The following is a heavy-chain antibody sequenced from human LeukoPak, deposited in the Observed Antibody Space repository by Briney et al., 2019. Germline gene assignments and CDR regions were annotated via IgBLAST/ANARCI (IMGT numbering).Heavy chain of an antibody. Sequence: SETLSLTCTVSGGSISSSSYYWGWIRQPPGKGLEWIGSIYYSGSTYYNPSLKSRVIISVDTSKNQFSLKLSSVTAADTAVYYCARGIAAAGIGEIGWFDPWGQGTLVTVSS. J-gene: IGHJ5*02. CDR3: ARGIAAAGIGEIGWFDP. CDR2: IYYSGST. V-gene: IGHV4-39*07. D-gene: IGHD6-13*01. CDR1: GGSISSSSYY.